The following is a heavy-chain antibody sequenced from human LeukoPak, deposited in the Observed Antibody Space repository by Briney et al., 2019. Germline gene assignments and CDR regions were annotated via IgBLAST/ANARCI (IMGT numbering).Heavy chain of an antibody. CDR1: GYHFPNYW. Sequence: GESLKISCKASGYHFPNYWIGWVRQMPGQGPEWMGIIRPSDSHTIYTPSFQGQITISADTSIATAYLQWSSLRASDTAMYYCARPGIAAVYYFDYWGQGTLVTVSS. V-gene: IGHV5-51*01. CDR3: ARPGIAAVYYFDY. CDR2: IRPSDSHT. J-gene: IGHJ4*02. D-gene: IGHD6-13*01.